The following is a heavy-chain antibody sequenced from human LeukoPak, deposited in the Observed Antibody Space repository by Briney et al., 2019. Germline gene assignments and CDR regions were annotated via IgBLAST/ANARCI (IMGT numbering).Heavy chain of an antibody. CDR3: ARESFSSHPNNWFDP. J-gene: IGHJ5*02. V-gene: IGHV3-66*01. CDR1: GFTVSSNY. D-gene: IGHD6-6*01. Sequence: GGSLRLSCAASGFTVSSNYMSWVRQAPGKGLEWVSVIYSGGNTFYADSVKGRSTISRDNSKNTLYLQMNSLRAEDTAVYYCARESFSSHPNNWFDPWGQGALVTVSS. CDR2: IYSGGNT.